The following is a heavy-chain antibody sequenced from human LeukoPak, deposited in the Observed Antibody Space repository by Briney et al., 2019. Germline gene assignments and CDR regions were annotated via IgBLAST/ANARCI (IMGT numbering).Heavy chain of an antibody. CDR2: ISYDGSNK. V-gene: IGHV3-30*03. D-gene: IGHD5-18*01. CDR1: GFTFSSYG. CDR3: ARDGRGYSYGHEARRYYYYYMDV. Sequence: GGSLRLSCAASGFTFSSYGMHWVRQAPGKGLEWVAVISYDGSNKYYADSVKGRFTISRDNSKNTLYLQMNSLRAEDTAVYYCARDGRGYSYGHEARRYYYYYMDVWGKGTTVTVSS. J-gene: IGHJ6*03.